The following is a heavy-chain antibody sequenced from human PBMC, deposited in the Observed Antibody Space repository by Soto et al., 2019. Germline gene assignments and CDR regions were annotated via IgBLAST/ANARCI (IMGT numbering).Heavy chain of an antibody. V-gene: IGHV3-23*01. CDR2: ISGSGGST. CDR1: GFTFSSYA. D-gene: IGHD5-18*01. CDR3: AKSGYSYGYFGMDV. J-gene: IGHJ6*02. Sequence: HPGGSLRLSCAASGFTFSSYAMSWVRQAPGKGLEWVSAISGSGGSTYYADSVKGRFTISRDNSKNTLYLQMNSLRAEDTAVYYCAKSGYSYGYFGMDVWGQGTTVTVSS.